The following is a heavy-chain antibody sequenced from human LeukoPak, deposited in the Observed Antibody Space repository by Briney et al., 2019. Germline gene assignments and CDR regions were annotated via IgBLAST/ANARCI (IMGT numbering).Heavy chain of an antibody. D-gene: IGHD2-2*01. Sequence: SETLSLTCAVYGGSFSGYYWSWIRQPPGKGLEWIGEINHSGSTNYNPSLKSRVTISVDTSKNQFSLKLSSVTAADTAVYYCARRYCSSTSCRQNGQQPFDYWGQGTLVTVSS. V-gene: IGHV4-34*01. J-gene: IGHJ4*02. CDR3: ARRYCSSTSCRQNGQQPFDY. CDR1: GGSFSGYY. CDR2: INHSGST.